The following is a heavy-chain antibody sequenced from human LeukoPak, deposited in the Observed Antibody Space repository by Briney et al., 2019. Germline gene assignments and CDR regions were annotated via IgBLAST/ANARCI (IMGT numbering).Heavy chain of an antibody. D-gene: IGHD3-10*01. CDR2: IYHSGST. CDR1: GGSISSYY. V-gene: IGHV4-59*12. J-gene: IGHJ4*02. Sequence: SETLSLTCTVSGGSISSYYWSWIRQPPGKGLEWIGYIYHSGSTYYNPSLKSRVTISVDRSKNQFSLKLSSVTAADTAVYYCARAPKYYYGSGPFDYWGQGTLVTVSS. CDR3: ARAPKYYYGSGPFDY.